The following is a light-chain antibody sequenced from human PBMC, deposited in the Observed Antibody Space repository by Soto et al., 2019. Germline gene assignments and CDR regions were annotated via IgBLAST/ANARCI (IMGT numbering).Light chain of an antibody. V-gene: IGKV1D-12*01. CDR3: QQASSFPGT. CDR2: AAS. J-gene: IGKJ1*01. Sequence: DIQMTQSPSSVSASVGDRVTITCRASQDISSWLAWYQQKPGNAPKLLVFAASILQSGVPSRFSGSGSGTDFPLTISSLQPEDFATYYCQQASSFPGTFGQGTKVEI. CDR1: QDISSW.